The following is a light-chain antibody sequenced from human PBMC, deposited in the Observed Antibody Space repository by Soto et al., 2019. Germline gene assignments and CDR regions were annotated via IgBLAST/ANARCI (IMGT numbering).Light chain of an antibody. CDR2: DAS. V-gene: IGKV3-11*01. J-gene: IGKJ3*01. CDR1: QSVSSY. Sequence: EIVLTQSPATLSLSPGERATLSCRASQSVSSYLAWYQQKPGQAPRLLIYDASNRATGIPARFSGSGSGTDFTRTISSLEPEDFAVYYCQQRSSWLFTFGPGTKVDIK. CDR3: QQRSSWLFT.